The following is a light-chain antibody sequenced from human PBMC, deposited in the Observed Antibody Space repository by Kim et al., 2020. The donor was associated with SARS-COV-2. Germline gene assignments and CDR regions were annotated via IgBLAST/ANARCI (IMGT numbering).Light chain of an antibody. Sequence: ASVGDRVTITCRASQSISSWLAWYEQKPGKAPKLLIYKASSLESGVPSRFSGSGSGTEFTLTISSLQPDDFATYYCQQYNSYPWTFGQGTKVDIK. J-gene: IGKJ1*01. V-gene: IGKV1-5*03. CDR3: QQYNSYPWT. CDR1: QSISSW. CDR2: KAS.